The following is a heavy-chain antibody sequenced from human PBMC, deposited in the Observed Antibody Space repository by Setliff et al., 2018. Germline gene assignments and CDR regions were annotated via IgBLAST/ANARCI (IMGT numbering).Heavy chain of an antibody. D-gene: IGHD3-22*01. CDR3: ASPRLSYYDNGAFPSDAFDL. V-gene: IGHV4-34*01. J-gene: IGHJ3*01. Sequence: SETLSLTCTVYGGSFSTYYWNWIRQPPGKGLEWIGEINHSGNTNYNPSPKSRVTISVDTSKNQFSLKLRSVTAAATAVYYCASPRLSYYDNGAFPSDAFDLWGQGTMVTVSS. CDR2: INHSGNT. CDR1: GGSFSTYY.